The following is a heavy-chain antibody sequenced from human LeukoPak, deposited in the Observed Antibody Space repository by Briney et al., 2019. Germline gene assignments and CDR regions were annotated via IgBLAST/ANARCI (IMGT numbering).Heavy chain of an antibody. J-gene: IGHJ4*02. CDR3: ARQVERRSYFDY. V-gene: IGHV4-4*07. Sequence: KPSETLSLTCTVSGGSITSRYWSWIRQPAGKGLEWLGRIYSTGTTAYNASLTSRLTMSVDTSKSQFSLRLSSVTAADTAVYYCARQVERRSYFDYWGQGTLVTVSS. CDR1: GGSITSRY. D-gene: IGHD1-1*01. CDR2: IYSTGTT.